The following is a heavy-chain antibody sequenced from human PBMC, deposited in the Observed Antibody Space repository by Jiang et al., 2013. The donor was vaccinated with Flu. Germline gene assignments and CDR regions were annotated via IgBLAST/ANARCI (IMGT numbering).Heavy chain of an antibody. CDR1: GYTFTNYY. D-gene: IGHD5-24*01. CDR3: ARVGRDGYNVNDY. V-gene: IGHV1-46*01. Sequence: QLVESGVEVKKPGDSVKVSCKTSGYTFTNYYVHWARQAPGQGLEWMGVINPSSGGTSYAQKFQGRVTMTSDTSTSTVYMELSSLRSEDSAVYYCARVGRDGYNVNDYWGQGTLVTVSS. CDR2: INPSSGGT. J-gene: IGHJ4*02.